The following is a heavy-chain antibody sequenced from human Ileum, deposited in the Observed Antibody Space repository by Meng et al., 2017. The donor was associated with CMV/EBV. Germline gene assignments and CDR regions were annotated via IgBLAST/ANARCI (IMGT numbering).Heavy chain of an antibody. CDR2: VYSSGST. J-gene: IGHJ4*02. Sequence: PLQESGPGLVKPSETLSLICSVSGGSISGYHWNWIRQSAGKGLEWIGRVYSSGSTNFNPSLKSQLTMSVDTSTNQVSLDLSSVTAADTAVYYCARSDYSGNYFALDYWGPGSLVTVSS. CDR3: ARSDYSGNYFALDY. CDR1: GGSISGYH. D-gene: IGHD1-26*01. V-gene: IGHV4-4*07.